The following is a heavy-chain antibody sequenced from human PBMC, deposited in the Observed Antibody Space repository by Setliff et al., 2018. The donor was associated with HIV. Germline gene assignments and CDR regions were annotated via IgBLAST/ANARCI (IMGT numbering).Heavy chain of an antibody. J-gene: IGHJ4*02. Sequence: ASETLSLTCTVSGGSISSHCWSWIRQSPGKALEWIGYIYSSGSIIYNPSLKSRVTMSVDTSQNQVSLKVTSVTAADTAVYYCAKGAGFYGDYTFDHWGQGRQVTVSS. CDR2: IYSSGSI. V-gene: IGHV4-59*11. CDR1: GGSISSHC. D-gene: IGHD4-17*01. CDR3: AKGAGFYGDYTFDH.